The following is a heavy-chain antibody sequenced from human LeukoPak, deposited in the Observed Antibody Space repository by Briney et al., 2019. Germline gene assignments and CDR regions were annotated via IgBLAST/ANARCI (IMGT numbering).Heavy chain of an antibody. Sequence: ASVKVSCKASGGTFSSYAISWVRQAPGQGLEWRGRIIPILGIANYAQKFQGRVTITADKSTGTAYMELSSLRSEDTAVYYCARGQRGGSSGYYDTYNWFDPWGQGILVTVSS. CDR1: GGTFSSYA. D-gene: IGHD3-22*01. J-gene: IGHJ5*02. V-gene: IGHV1-69*04. CDR3: ARGQRGGSSGYYDTYNWFDP. CDR2: IIPILGIA.